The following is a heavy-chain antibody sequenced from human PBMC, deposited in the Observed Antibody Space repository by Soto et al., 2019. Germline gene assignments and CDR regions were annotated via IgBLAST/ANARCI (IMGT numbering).Heavy chain of an antibody. J-gene: IGHJ4*02. D-gene: IGHD1-26*01. Sequence: GGSLRLSCAVSGFTFSNYGMNWVRQAPGKGLEWVSTIGDTGASTYYADSVKGRFTISRDNSRNTLYLQMNSLRAEDTAVYYCAKGYSGSNYALFDYWGQGALVTVLL. V-gene: IGHV3-23*01. CDR2: IGDTGAST. CDR3: AKGYSGSNYALFDY. CDR1: GFTFSNYG.